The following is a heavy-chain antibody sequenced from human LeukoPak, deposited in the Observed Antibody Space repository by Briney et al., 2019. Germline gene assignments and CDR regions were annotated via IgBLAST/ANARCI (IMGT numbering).Heavy chain of an antibody. CDR1: GFTFNSFA. D-gene: IGHD3-22*01. CDR3: AKDSSYDSSGYWDF. V-gene: IGHV3-23*01. CDR2: ISGSGGST. J-gene: IGHJ4*02. Sequence: TGGSLRLSCAASGFTFNSFAMSWVRQAPGKGLEWVSAISGSGGSTYSADSVKGRFTISRDNSKNTLYLQMSSLRADDTAVCYCAKDSSYDSSGYWDFWGQGTLVTVSS.